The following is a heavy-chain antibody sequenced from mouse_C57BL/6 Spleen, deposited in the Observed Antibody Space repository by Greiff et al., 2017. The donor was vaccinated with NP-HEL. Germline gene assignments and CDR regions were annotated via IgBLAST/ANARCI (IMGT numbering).Heavy chain of an antibody. Sequence: VQLQQSGAELVRPGTSVKVSCKASGYAFTNYLIEWVKQRPGQGLEWIGVINPGSGGTNYNEKFKGKATLTAGKSSSTAYMQLSSLTSEDSAVYFCARWDYGSSYFDYWGQGTTLTVSS. J-gene: IGHJ2*01. D-gene: IGHD1-1*01. CDR2: INPGSGGT. CDR3: ARWDYGSSYFDY. V-gene: IGHV1-54*01. CDR1: GYAFTNYL.